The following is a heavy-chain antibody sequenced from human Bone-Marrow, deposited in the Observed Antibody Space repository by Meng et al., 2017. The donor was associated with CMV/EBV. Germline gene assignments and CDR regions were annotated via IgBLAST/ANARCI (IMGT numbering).Heavy chain of an antibody. CDR1: GFTLSSYA. CDR3: AKGKASDQ. CDR2: MSGGVTST. J-gene: IGHJ4*02. Sequence: GGSLRLSCAASGFTLSSYAMSWVRQAPGKGLEWVSAMSGGVTSTYYADSVKGRFTISRDNSKNTLYLQMNSLRAEDTAIYYCAKGKASDQWGQGTLVTVSS. V-gene: IGHV3-23*01.